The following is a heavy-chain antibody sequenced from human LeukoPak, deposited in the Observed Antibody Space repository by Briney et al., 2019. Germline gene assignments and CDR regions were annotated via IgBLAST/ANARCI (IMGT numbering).Heavy chain of an antibody. Sequence: ASVKVSCKVSGYTLTELSMHWVRQAPVIGHEWMRGFDPEDGETIYAQKFQGRVTMTEDTSTDTAYMELSSLRSEDTAVYYCATLLYGDYGVSAYFDYWGQGTLVTVSS. CDR2: FDPEDGET. CDR1: GYTLTELS. V-gene: IGHV1-24*01. D-gene: IGHD4-17*01. CDR3: ATLLYGDYGVSAYFDY. J-gene: IGHJ4*02.